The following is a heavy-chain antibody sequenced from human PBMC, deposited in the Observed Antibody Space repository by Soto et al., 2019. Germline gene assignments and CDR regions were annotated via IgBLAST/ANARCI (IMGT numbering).Heavy chain of an antibody. CDR2: IIPIFGTA. J-gene: IGHJ4*02. Sequence: QVQLVQSGAEVKKPGSLVKVSCQASGGTFSSYAISWVRQAPGQGLEWMGGIIPIFGTANYAQKFQGRVTSTADEATSTAYMELSSLRSEDAAVYYCARGYTVTTSLDWFGYWGQGTLVAVCS. V-gene: IGHV1-69*12. CDR3: ARGYTVTTSLDWFGY. D-gene: IGHD4-17*01. CDR1: GGTFSSYA.